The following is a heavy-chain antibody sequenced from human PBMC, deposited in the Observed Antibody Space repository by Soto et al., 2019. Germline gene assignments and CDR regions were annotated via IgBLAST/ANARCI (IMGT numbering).Heavy chain of an antibody. J-gene: IGHJ5*02. CDR3: SSLDPSGWYPWFDP. D-gene: IGHD6-19*01. Sequence: QLQLQESGPGLVKPSETLSLTCTVSGGSISSSSYYWGWIRQPPGKGLEWIGSIYYSGSTYYNTSLKSRSTISVDTSKNQFSLKLSSVTAADTAVYYCSSLDPSGWYPWFDPWGQGTLVTVSS. CDR1: GGSISSSSYY. V-gene: IGHV4-39*01. CDR2: IYYSGST.